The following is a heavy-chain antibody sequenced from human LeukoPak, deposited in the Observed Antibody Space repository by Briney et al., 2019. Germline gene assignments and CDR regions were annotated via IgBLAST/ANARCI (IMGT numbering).Heavy chain of an antibody. V-gene: IGHV3-23*01. J-gene: IGHJ4*02. CDR2: INGGGDVT. CDR1: GFTSHSYA. CDR3: ARNYYDSSGYSPFFDY. Sequence: GGSLRLSCATSGFTSHSYAMSWVRQAPGKGLEWVSAINGGGDVTYYADSVQGRFFFSRDNAKNTLYLQLNSLRAEDTVVYYCARNYYDSSGYSPFFDYWGQGTLVTVSS. D-gene: IGHD3-22*01.